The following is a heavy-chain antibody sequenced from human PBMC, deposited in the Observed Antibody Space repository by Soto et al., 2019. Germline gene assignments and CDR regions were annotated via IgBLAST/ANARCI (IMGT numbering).Heavy chain of an antibody. J-gene: IGHJ6*02. CDR1: GYTFTSYG. Sequence: QVQLVQSGAEVKKPGASVKVSCKASGYTFTSYGVSWVRQAPGQGLEWMGWILGYTGTTDYAQKLQGRVTMTTDPYTSTAYMELRSLTSDDTAVYYCARAGKYCNGTGRPYHSGMDVWGQGITDSVSS. D-gene: IGHD3-10*01. V-gene: IGHV1-18*04. CDR3: ARAGKYCNGTGRPYHSGMDV. CDR2: ILGYTGTT.